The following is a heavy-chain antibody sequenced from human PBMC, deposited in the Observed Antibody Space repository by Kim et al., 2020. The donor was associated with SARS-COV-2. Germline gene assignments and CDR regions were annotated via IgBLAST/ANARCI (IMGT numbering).Heavy chain of an antibody. D-gene: IGHD3-10*01. CDR3: ARGGSGSYYTYPKDYYYYGMDV. CDR2: IYYSGST. Sequence: SETLSLTCTVSGGSISSYYWSWIRQPPGKGLEWIGYIYYSGSTNYNPYLKSRITISVDTSKNQFSLKLSSVTAPDTAVSSCARGGSGSYYTYPKDYYYYGMDVWGHGTTVTVSS. J-gene: IGHJ6*02. V-gene: IGHV4-59*01. CDR1: GGSISSYY.